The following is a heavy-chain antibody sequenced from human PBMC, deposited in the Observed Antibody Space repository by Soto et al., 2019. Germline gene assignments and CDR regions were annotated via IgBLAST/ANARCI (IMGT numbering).Heavy chain of an antibody. CDR1: GFTFSSSW. Sequence: EVQLVESGGGLVQPGGSLRLSCAASGFTFSSSWMLWVRQAPGKGLVWVSRIKSDGSVTNYADSVKGRFTISRDNAKNTLYLQMDSLRDEDTAMYFCARSIFTASSVDCWGQGTLVTVSS. CDR3: ARSIFTASSVDC. J-gene: IGHJ1*01. D-gene: IGHD3-3*01. CDR2: IKSDGSVT. V-gene: IGHV3-74*01.